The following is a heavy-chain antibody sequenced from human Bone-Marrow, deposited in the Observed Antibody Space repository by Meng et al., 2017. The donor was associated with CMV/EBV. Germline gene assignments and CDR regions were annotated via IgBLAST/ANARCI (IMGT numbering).Heavy chain of an antibody. D-gene: IGHD5-24*01. CDR1: GFTFSCCG. V-gene: IGHV3-33*01. CDR3: ARYRDGYNWDL. Sequence: LSCAASGFTFSCCGMHWVRQAPGKGLEWVAVIWYDGSLKYYIDSVKGRFTISRDNSRNTLYLQMNSLRSEDTAMYYCARYRDGYNWDLWGQGTLVTVSS. CDR2: IWYDGSLK. J-gene: IGHJ5*02.